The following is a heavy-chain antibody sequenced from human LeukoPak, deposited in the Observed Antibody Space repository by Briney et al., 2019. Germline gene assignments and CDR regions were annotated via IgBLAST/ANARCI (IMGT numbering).Heavy chain of an antibody. Sequence: GGSLRLSCAASGFTFSSYALHWVRQAPGKGLEWVAVISFDGSNKYYADSVKGRFTISRGNAKNSLYLQMNSLRAEDTAVYYCAELGITMIGGVWGKGTTVTISS. CDR3: AELGITMIGGV. D-gene: IGHD3-10*02. V-gene: IGHV3-30*04. J-gene: IGHJ6*04. CDR1: GFTFSSYA. CDR2: ISFDGSNK.